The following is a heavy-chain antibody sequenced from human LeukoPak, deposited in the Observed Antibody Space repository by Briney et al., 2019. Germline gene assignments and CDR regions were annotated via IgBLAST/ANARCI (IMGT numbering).Heavy chain of an antibody. J-gene: IGHJ4*02. CDR2: IYWNDGE. D-gene: IGHD6-13*01. CDR1: GFSLSTSGVG. Sequence: SGPTLVKPTQTLTLTCTFSGFSLSTSGVGVGWIRQPPGKALEWLAFIYWNDGERYSPSLKGRLTITKDTSKNQVVLIMTNVDPVDTATYYCARRLTADGKKYFDYWGQGTLVTVSS. V-gene: IGHV2-5*01. CDR3: ARRLTADGKKYFDY.